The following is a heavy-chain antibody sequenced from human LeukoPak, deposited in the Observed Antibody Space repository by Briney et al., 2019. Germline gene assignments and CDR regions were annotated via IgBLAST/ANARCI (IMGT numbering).Heavy chain of an antibody. J-gene: IGHJ3*02. Sequence: PGGSLRLSCAASGFTFSSYSMNWVRQAPGKGLEWVSYISSSSSTIYYADSVKGRFTISRDNAKNSLYLQMNSLRAEDTAVYYCAHEGSTAAFDIWGQGTMVTVSS. CDR2: ISSSSSTI. D-gene: IGHD2-2*01. CDR3: AHEGSTAAFDI. V-gene: IGHV3-48*04. CDR1: GFTFSSYS.